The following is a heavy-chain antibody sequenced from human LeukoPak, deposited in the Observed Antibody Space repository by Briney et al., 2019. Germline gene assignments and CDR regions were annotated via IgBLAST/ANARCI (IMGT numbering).Heavy chain of an antibody. V-gene: IGHV3-21*01. Sequence: GGSLRLSCAVSGFTLSNNSMNWVRQAPGKGLEWVSLIRGSSHFVSYVDSVKGRFTISRDIAEKSLFLQMNSLRPEDTAVYYCTADGANSDPWGQGTLVTVSS. CDR3: TADGANSDP. CDR2: IRGSSHFV. CDR1: GFTLSNNS. J-gene: IGHJ5*02. D-gene: IGHD3-10*01.